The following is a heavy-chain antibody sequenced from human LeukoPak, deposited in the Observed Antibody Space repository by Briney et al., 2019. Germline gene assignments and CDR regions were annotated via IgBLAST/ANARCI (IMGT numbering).Heavy chain of an antibody. J-gene: IGHJ6*04. V-gene: IGHV3-33*08. CDR2: IWYDGSNK. CDR1: GFTFSSYS. CDR3: ARDRYYGSGSYYTNYYYYYGMDV. D-gene: IGHD3-10*01. Sequence: PGGSLRLSCAASGFTFSSYSMNWVRQAPGKGLEWVAVIWYDGSNKYYADSVKGRFTISRDNSKNTLYLQMNSLRAEDTAVYYCARDRYYGSGSYYTNYYYYYGMDVWGKGTTVTVSS.